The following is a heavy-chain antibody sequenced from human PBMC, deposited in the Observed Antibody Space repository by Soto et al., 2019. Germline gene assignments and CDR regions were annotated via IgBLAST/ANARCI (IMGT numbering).Heavy chain of an antibody. J-gene: IGHJ6*02. CDR2: ISGSGGST. V-gene: IGHV3-23*01. D-gene: IGHD2-15*01. CDR3: AKSLGYCSGGSCEEKMISRCWGYYYYGMDV. Sequence: GGSLRLSCAASGFTFSSYAMSWVRQAPGKGLEWVSAISGSGGSTYYADSVKGRFTISRDNSKNTLYLQMNSLRAEDTAVYYCAKSLGYCSGGSCEEKMISRCWGYYYYGMDVWGQGTTVTVSS. CDR1: GFTFSSYA.